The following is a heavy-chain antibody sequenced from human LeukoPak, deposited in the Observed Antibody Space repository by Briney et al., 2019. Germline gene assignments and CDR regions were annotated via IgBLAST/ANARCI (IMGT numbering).Heavy chain of an antibody. CDR2: ISNSGSSI. CDR1: GFTFSSYE. V-gene: IGHV3-48*03. CDR3: VRDQAKIGGGYYMDV. D-gene: IGHD1-26*01. J-gene: IGHJ6*03. Sequence: GGSLRLSCAGSGFTFSSYEMNWVRQAPGKGLEWVSYISNSGSSIYYADSVKGRFTISRDNAMNSLYLQMNSLRAEDTAVYYCVRDQAKIGGGYYMDVWGKGTTVTVSS.